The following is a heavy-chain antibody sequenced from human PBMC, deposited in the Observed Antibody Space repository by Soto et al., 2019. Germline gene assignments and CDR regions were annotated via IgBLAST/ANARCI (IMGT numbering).Heavy chain of an antibody. J-gene: IGHJ4*02. D-gene: IGHD4-4*01. CDR2: ITPGGGTT. Sequence: GGSLRLSCAASGFGFSSYAMSWVRQAPGKGLEWVSGITPGGGTTNYGDSVKGRFTISRDNSKNTLFLQMNSLRDEDSAVYYCEKDAYTQIRTTDHDAGGLDHWGPGTLVTVSS. V-gene: IGHV3-23*01. CDR1: GFGFSSYA. CDR3: EKDAYTQIRTTDHDAGGLDH.